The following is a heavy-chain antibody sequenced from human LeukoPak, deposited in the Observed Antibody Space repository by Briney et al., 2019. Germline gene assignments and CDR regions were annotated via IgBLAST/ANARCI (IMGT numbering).Heavy chain of an antibody. CDR3: ARSSYGDYVVSGYGMDV. CDR1: GFTVSSNY. CDR2: IYSGGST. J-gene: IGHJ6*02. D-gene: IGHD4-17*01. V-gene: IGHV3-53*04. Sequence: GGSLRLSCAASGFTVSSNYMSWVRQAPGKGLQWVSVIYSGGSTYYADSVKGRFTISRHNSKNTLYLQTNSLRAEDTAVYYCARSSYGDYVVSGYGMDVWGQGTTVTVSS.